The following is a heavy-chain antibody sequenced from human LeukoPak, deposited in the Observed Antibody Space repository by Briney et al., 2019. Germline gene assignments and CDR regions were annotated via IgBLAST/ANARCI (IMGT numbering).Heavy chain of an antibody. V-gene: IGHV4-4*07. D-gene: IGHD6-19*01. CDR2: IHTSGST. J-gene: IGHJ4*02. CDR1: GGSISNYH. CDR3: ARRDISSGWSFNY. Sequence: SETLSLTFTVSGGSISNYHWSWIRQPAGKGLEWIGQIHTSGSTNYNPPLKSRVTMSIDTTEDQLSLTIRSVTAADTAFYYCARRDISSGWSFNYWGRGTLVTVSS.